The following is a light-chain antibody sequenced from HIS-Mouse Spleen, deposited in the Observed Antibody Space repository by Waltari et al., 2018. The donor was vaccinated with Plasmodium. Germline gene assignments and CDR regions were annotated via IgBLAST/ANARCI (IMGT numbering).Light chain of an antibody. J-gene: IGLJ3*02. V-gene: IGLV1-47*01. CDR1: SSNIGSNY. CDR3: AAWDDSLRV. CDR2: RNN. Sequence: QSVLTQPPSASGTPGQRVTISCSGSSSNIGSNYVYWYQQLPGTAPKLLINRNNRRPSGVPDRVSGSKSGTSASLAISGLRSEDEADYYCAAWDDSLRVFGGGTKLTVL.